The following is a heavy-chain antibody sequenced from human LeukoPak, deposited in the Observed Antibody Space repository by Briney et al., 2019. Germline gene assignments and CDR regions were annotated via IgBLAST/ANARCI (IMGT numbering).Heavy chain of an antibody. CDR1: GFTVSSNY. Sequence: GGSLRLSCAASGFTVSSNYMSWVRQAPGKGLEWVSVIYSGGSTYYADSVKGRFTISRDNSKNTLCLQMNSLRAEDTAVYYCARARFHSGIYSGFDYWGQGTLVTVSS. J-gene: IGHJ4*02. CDR3: ARARFHSGIYSGFDY. D-gene: IGHD1-26*01. CDR2: IYSGGST. V-gene: IGHV3-53*01.